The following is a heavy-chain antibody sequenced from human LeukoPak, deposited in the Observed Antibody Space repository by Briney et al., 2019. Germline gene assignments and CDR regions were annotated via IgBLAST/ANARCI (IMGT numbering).Heavy chain of an antibody. CDR3: AREVIGYCSGGSCYYYYYMDV. D-gene: IGHD2-15*01. CDR1: GGSISSSSYY. V-gene: IGHV4-39*07. CDR2: IYFSGNT. J-gene: IGHJ6*03. Sequence: PSETLSLTCTVSGGSISSSSYYWGWVRQPPGKGLEWIGNIYFSGNTYYNPSLKSRVTISVDTSKNQFSLKLSSVTAADTAVYYCAREVIGYCSGGSCYYYYYMDVWGKGTTVTVSS.